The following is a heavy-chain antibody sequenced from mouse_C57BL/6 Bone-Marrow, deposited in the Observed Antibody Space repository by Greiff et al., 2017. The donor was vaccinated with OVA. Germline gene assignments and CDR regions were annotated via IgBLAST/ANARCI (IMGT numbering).Heavy chain of an antibody. Sequence: VKLQESGAELARPGASVKLSCKASGYTFTSYGISWVKQRTGQGLEWIGEIYPRSGNTYYNEKFKGKATLTADKSSSTAYMELRSLTSEDSAVYFCARVVYYGSSYRYWYFDVWGTGTTVTVSS. V-gene: IGHV1-81*01. CDR2: IYPRSGNT. CDR3: ARVVYYGSSYRYWYFDV. J-gene: IGHJ1*03. D-gene: IGHD1-1*01. CDR1: GYTFTSYG.